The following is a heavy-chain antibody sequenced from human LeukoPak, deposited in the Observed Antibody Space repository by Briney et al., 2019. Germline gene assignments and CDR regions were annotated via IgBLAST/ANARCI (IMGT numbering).Heavy chain of an antibody. CDR3: ARDLGSALDD. Sequence: GGSLRLSCAASGFTFSSYGMHWVRQAPGKGLEWVALISFDGYSQGYTDSVKGRFNISRDNSRNTLYLQMTRLRPRDTAVYYCARDLGSALDDWGQGTLVTVSS. J-gene: IGHJ4*02. V-gene: IGHV3-30*02. CDR1: GFTFSSYG. D-gene: IGHD6-19*01. CDR2: ISFDGYSQ.